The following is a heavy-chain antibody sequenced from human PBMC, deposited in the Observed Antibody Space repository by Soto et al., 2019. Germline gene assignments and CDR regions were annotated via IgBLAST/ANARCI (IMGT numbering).Heavy chain of an antibody. CDR3: VRDPPTLLELFDY. CDR2: INHSGST. J-gene: IGHJ4*02. D-gene: IGHD1-7*01. CDR1: CLSFSGYY. V-gene: IGHV4-34*01. Sequence: PSETLSLTCAFYCLSFSGYYWSWIRQPPGKGLEWIGEINHSGSTNYNPSLKSRFTISRDNAKNTLYLQMNSLRVEDTAVYYCVRDPPTLLELFDYWGQGTLVTVS.